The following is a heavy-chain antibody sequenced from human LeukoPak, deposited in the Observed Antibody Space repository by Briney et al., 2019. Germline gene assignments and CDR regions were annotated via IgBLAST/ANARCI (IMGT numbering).Heavy chain of an antibody. CDR1: GFAFSSYT. D-gene: IGHD4-17*01. V-gene: IGHV3-9*01. CDR2: ISWNSGSI. J-gene: IGHJ4*02. Sequence: PGGSLRLSCVASGFAFSSYTIYWVREAPGKGLEWVLGISWNSGSIGYADSVKGRFTISRDNAKNSLYLQMNSLRAEDTALYYCAKEGYGDYNLPWFDYWGQGTLVTVSS. CDR3: AKEGYGDYNLPWFDY.